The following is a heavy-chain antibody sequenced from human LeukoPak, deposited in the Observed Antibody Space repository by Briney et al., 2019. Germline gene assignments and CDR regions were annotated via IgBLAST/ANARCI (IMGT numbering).Heavy chain of an antibody. V-gene: IGHV3-21*01. D-gene: IGHD6-13*01. Sequence: GGSLRLSCAASGFTFSSYGMNWVRQAPGKGLEWVSSISSSSSYIYYADSVKGRFTISRDNAKNSLYLQMNSLRAEDTAVYYCARDGSAPRYSSSWYVDYWGQGTLVTVSS. CDR3: ARDGSAPRYSSSWYVDY. J-gene: IGHJ4*02. CDR2: ISSSSSYI. CDR1: GFTFSSYG.